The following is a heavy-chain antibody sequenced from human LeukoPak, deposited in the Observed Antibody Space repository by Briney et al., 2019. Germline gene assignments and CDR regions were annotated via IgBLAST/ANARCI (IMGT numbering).Heavy chain of an antibody. J-gene: IGHJ3*01. Sequence: GGSLKLSCAASGFTFSDSGIHWVRQASGKGLEWVGRIRSKGNGYATAYAASVNGRFTVPRDESQNTAYLQMYSLKIEDTAIYYCTRLSEMPIVTASFDLWGQGTMVTVSS. CDR3: TRLSEMPIVTASFDL. CDR2: IRSKGNGYAT. D-gene: IGHD5-24*01. CDR1: GFTFSDSG. V-gene: IGHV3-73*01.